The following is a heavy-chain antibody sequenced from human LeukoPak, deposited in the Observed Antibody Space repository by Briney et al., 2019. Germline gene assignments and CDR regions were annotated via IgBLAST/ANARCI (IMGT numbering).Heavy chain of an antibody. Sequence: GGSLRLSCAASGFTFSSYEMNWVRQAPGKGLEWVSYISSGSSSIFYADSVKGRFTISTDNAKNSLYRQMNSLRVEDTAVYYCARGGIAARFAYWGQGTLVTVSS. CDR1: GFTFSSYE. V-gene: IGHV3-48*03. CDR2: ISSGSSSI. J-gene: IGHJ4*02. CDR3: ARGGIAARFAY. D-gene: IGHD6-6*01.